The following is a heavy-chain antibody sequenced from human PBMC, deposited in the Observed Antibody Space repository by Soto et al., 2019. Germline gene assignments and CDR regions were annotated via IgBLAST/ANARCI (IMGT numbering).Heavy chain of an antibody. Sequence: GESLKISCKGSGYSFTSYWIGWVRQMPGKGLEWIGIIYPGDSDTRYSPSFQGQVTISADKSISTAYLQWSSLKASDTAMYYCATTRGRDGYNRFPYYYYGMDVWGQGTTVTVSS. CDR3: ATTRGRDGYNRFPYYYYGMDV. J-gene: IGHJ6*02. CDR1: GYSFTSYW. CDR2: IYPGDSDT. D-gene: IGHD5-12*01. V-gene: IGHV5-51*01.